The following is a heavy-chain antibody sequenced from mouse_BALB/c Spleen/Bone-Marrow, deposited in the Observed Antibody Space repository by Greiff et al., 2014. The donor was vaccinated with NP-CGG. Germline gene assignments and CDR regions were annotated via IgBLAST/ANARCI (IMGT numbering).Heavy chain of an antibody. CDR3: ARGLLQYYYAMDY. V-gene: IGHV14-3*02. CDR2: IDPANGNT. CDR1: GFNIKDTY. D-gene: IGHD2-3*01. J-gene: IGHJ4*01. Sequence: EVQLQQSEAELVKPGASVKLSCTASGFNIKDTYMHWVKQRPEQGLEWIGRIDPANGNTKYDPKFQGKATLTADTSSNTAYLQLSSLTSEDTAVYYCARGLLQYYYAMDYWGQGTSVTVSS.